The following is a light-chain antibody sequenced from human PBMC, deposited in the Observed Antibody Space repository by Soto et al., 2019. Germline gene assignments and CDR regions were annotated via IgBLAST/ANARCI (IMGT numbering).Light chain of an antibody. J-gene: IGKJ2*01. CDR1: QSVSSY. V-gene: IGKV3-11*01. CDR2: DAS. CDR3: QQSFNWPRFT. Sequence: EIVLTQSPATLSLSPGERATLSCRASQSVSSYLAWYQQKPGQAPRLLIYDASNRATGIPARFSGGGSGTDFTLTISSLEPEDFAVYYCQQSFNWPRFTFGQGTKLEIK.